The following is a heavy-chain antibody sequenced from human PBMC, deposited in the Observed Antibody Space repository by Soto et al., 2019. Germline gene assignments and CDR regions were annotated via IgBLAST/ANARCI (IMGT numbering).Heavy chain of an antibody. D-gene: IGHD3-3*01. Sequence: XGSLRLSCASSVFTFSSYWMSCVRQAPGKGLEWVANIKQDGSEKYYVDSVKGRFTISRDNAKNSLYLQMNSLRAEDTAVYYCARFLRGYYYYGMVVWGQGTRVTGSX. CDR3: ARFLRGYYYYGMVV. CDR1: VFTFSSYW. V-gene: IGHV3-7*03. CDR2: IKQDGSEK. J-gene: IGHJ6*01.